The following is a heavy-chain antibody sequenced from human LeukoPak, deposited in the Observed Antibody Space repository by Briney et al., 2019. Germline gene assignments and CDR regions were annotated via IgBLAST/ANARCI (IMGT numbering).Heavy chain of an antibody. D-gene: IGHD4-17*01. CDR1: GGSISSGDYY. CDR3: ARTTVTTGRCLDY. CDR2: IYYSGST. Sequence: SQTLSLTCTVSGGSISSGDYYWSWIRQPPGKGLEWIGYIYYSGSTYYNPSLKSRFTISVDTSKNQFSLKLSSVTAADTAVYYCARTTVTTGRCLDYWGQGTLVTVSS. V-gene: IGHV4-30-4*08. J-gene: IGHJ4*02.